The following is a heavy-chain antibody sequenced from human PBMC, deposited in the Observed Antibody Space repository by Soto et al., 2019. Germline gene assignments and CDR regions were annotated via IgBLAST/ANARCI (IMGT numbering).Heavy chain of an antibody. V-gene: IGHV3-15*01. J-gene: IGHJ4*02. CDR3: TTHHDYGDYVPLYYFDY. Sequence: GGSLRLSCAASGFTFSNAWMSWVRQAPGKGLEWVGRIKSKTDGGTTDYAAPVKGRFTISRDDSKNTLYLQMNSLKTEDTAVYYCTTHHDYGDYVPLYYFDYWGQGTLVTVSS. CDR1: GFTFSNAW. CDR2: IKSKTDGGTT. D-gene: IGHD4-17*01.